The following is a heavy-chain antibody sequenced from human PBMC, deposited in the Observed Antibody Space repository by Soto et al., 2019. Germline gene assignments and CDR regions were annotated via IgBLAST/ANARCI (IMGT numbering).Heavy chain of an antibody. J-gene: IGHJ5*02. V-gene: IGHV4-34*01. CDR2: INNSGST. CDR1: GGYFSGYY. CDR3: ARLPLYIISWRLGNWFDP. D-gene: IGHD6-13*01. Sequence: SETLSLTCADYGGYFSGYYWRWIGQPSGKGREWIGEINNSGSTNYNPSLKSRVTITGDTSKNKCSMKLSWVTAEDTAVYYWARLPLYIISWRLGNWFDPWGQGTLVTVSS.